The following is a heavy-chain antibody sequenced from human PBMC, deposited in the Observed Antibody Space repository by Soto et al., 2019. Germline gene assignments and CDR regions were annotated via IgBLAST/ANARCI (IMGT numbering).Heavy chain of an antibody. J-gene: IGHJ6*02. CDR3: ARDLRHYDFWSGYSAYFYYGTDV. Sequence: GGSLRLSCSASGFTFSSYEMNWVRQAPGKGLEWVSYISDSGRTIYYADSVKGRFTVSRDDAQNSVYLQMDSLRAEDTAVYYCARDLRHYDFWSGYSAYFYYGTDVWGRATKVTVSS. V-gene: IGHV3-48*03. CDR1: GFTFSSYE. D-gene: IGHD3-3*01. CDR2: ISDSGRTI.